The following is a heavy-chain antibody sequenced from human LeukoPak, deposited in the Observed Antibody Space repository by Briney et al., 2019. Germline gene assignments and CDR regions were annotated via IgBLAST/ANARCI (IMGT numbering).Heavy chain of an antibody. Sequence: SETLSLTCTVSGGSISSGSYYWSGIRQPPGKGLEWIGRIYTSGSTNYNPSLKSRVTISVDTSKNQFSLKLSSVTAADTAVYYCARDYYDSSAYRYYFDYWGQGTLVTVSS. D-gene: IGHD3-22*01. CDR3: ARDYYDSSAYRYYFDY. J-gene: IGHJ4*02. CDR2: IYTSGST. CDR1: GGSISSGSYY. V-gene: IGHV4-61*02.